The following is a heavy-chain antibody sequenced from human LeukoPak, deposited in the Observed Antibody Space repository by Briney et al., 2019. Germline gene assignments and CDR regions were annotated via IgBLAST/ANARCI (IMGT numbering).Heavy chain of an antibody. J-gene: IGHJ4*02. V-gene: IGHV3-21*01. CDR2: ISRTSNYI. Sequence: GGSLRLSCAASGFTFSSYSMNWVRQAPGKGLERVSSISRTSNYIYYADSVKGRFTISRDNAKNSLFLQMNSLRAEDTAVYYCTRGPAAMITDWGQGTLVTVSS. D-gene: IGHD5-18*01. CDR3: TRGPAAMITD. CDR1: GFTFSSYS.